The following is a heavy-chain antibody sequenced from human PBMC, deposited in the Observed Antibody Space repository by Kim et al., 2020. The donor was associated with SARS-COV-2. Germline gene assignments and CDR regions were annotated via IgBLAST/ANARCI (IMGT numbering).Heavy chain of an antibody. J-gene: IGHJ6*02. CDR2: T. D-gene: IGHD1-1*01. Sequence: TNYAQKLQGRVTMTTDTSTSTAYMELRSLRSDDTAVYYCARDLFLEPLDVWGQGTTVTVSS. V-gene: IGHV1-18*01. CDR3: ARDLFLEPLDV.